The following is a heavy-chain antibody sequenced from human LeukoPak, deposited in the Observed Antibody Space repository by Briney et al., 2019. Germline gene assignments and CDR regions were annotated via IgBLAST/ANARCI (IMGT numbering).Heavy chain of an antibody. Sequence: NPSETLSLTCAVSGGSISSSNWWSWVRQPPGKGLEWIGEIYHSGSTNYNPSLKSRVTISVDTSKNQFSLKLSSVTAADTAVYYCASTFYGSDPFDYWGQGTLVTVSS. V-gene: IGHV4-4*02. D-gene: IGHD4-17*01. CDR3: ASTFYGSDPFDY. CDR1: GGSISSSNW. CDR2: IYHSGST. J-gene: IGHJ4*02.